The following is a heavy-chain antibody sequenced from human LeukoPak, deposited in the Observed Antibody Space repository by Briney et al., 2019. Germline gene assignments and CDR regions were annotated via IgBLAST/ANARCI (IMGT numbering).Heavy chain of an antibody. J-gene: IGHJ4*02. Sequence: GGSLRLSCAASGFTVSSNYMSWVRQAPGKGLEWVSFIHSGGSTYYADSVKGRFTISRDNSKNTLYLQMNSLRAEDTAVYYCARSNYNSSWYYFDYWGQGTLVTVSS. V-gene: IGHV3-53*01. D-gene: IGHD6-13*01. CDR1: GFTVSSNY. CDR2: IHSGGST. CDR3: ARSNYNSSWYYFDY.